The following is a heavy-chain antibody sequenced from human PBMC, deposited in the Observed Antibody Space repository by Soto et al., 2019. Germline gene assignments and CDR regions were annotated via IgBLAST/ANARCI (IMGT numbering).Heavy chain of an antibody. V-gene: IGHV1-18*01. CDR3: ARGRYGDY. D-gene: IGHD4-17*01. CDR2: ISAHNGKT. J-gene: IGHJ4*02. CDR1: GDICTSYG. Sequence: QAHLVQSGPEVKKPGASVKVSCKGSGDICTSYGIACVRQAPGQGLEWMGRISAHNGKTEYAQKFQGRVTVTRDTSTGTAYLELRSLRSDDTALYYCARGRYGDYWGQGALVTVSS.